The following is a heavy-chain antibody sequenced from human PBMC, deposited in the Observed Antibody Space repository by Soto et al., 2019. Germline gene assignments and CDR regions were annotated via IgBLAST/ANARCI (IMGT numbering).Heavy chain of an antibody. D-gene: IGHD6-13*01. CDR3: ARGWGRIAAAGTGGY. V-gene: IGHV1-18*04. J-gene: IGHJ4*02. CDR2: ISAYNGNT. CDR1: GCTFTSYG. Sequence: ASVKFSCKASGCTFTSYGISWVRQAPGQGLEWMGWISAYNGNTNYAQKLQGRVTMTTDTSTSTAYMELSSLRSEDTAVYYCARGWGRIAAAGTGGYWGQGTLVTVSS.